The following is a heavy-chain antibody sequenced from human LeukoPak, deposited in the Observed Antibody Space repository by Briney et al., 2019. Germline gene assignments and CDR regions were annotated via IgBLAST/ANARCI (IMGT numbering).Heavy chain of an antibody. J-gene: IGHJ4*02. CDR1: GFTFSDYA. Sequence: PGGSLRLSCETSGFTFSDYAMHWVRQAPGKGLEWVAVIWHDGSRKYYADSVKGRFTISRDNSKNTQSLQMNSLRAEDTAVYYCAKDAGSGWLYYFDYWGQGTLVTVSS. CDR2: IWHDGSRK. D-gene: IGHD6-19*01. V-gene: IGHV3-33*06. CDR3: AKDAGSGWLYYFDY.